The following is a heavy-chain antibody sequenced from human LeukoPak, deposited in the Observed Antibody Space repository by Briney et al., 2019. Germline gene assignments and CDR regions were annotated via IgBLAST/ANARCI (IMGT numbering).Heavy chain of an antibody. V-gene: IGHV1-18*01. CDR3: ARDLGSGISGNVFDI. CDR1: GYTFTSYG. J-gene: IGHJ3*02. D-gene: IGHD2-15*01. CDR2: ISAYNGNT. Sequence: GASVKVSCKASGYTFTSYGISWGRQAPGQGLEWMGWISAYNGNTNYAQKLQGRVTMSTETSTSTAYMELRSLRSADTAVYYCARDLGSGISGNVFDIWGQGTMVTVSS.